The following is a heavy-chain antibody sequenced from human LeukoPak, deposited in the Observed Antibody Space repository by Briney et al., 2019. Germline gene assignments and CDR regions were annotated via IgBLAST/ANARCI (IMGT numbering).Heavy chain of an antibody. V-gene: IGHV3-23*01. CDR1: GFTFSSYA. D-gene: IGHD2-21*01. CDR3: AKFLPTHIVVANYYFDY. J-gene: IGHJ4*02. CDR2: ISGSGGST. Sequence: GGSLRLSCAASGFTFSSYAMSWVRQAPGKGLEWVSAISGSGGSTYYADSVKGRFTISRDNSKNTLYLQMNSLRAEDTAVYYCAKFLPTHIVVANYYFDYWGQGALVTVSS.